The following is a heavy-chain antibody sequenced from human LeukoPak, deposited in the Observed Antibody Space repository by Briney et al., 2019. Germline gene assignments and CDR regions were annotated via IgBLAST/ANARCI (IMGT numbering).Heavy chain of an antibody. D-gene: IGHD4-11*01. CDR2: IAYSGST. CDR3: ARDDYRGVTNFDP. Sequence: SETLSLTCSVSGGSISPYFWSWIRQPPGKGLEWIGYIAYSGSTNYNPSLKSLVTISVDTSKNQFSLRLNSVTTADTAVYYCARDDYRGVTNFDPWGQGTLVTVSS. J-gene: IGHJ5*02. V-gene: IGHV4-59*01. CDR1: GGSISPYF.